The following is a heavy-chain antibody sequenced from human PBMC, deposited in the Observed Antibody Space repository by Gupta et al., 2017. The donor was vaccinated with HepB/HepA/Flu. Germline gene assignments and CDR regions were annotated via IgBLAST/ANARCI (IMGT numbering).Heavy chain of an antibody. J-gene: IGHJ4*02. CDR1: GFTFSSYA. Sequence: EVQLLESGGGLVQPGGSLRLSCAASGFTFSSYAMSWIRQAPGKGLEWVSAISGSGGSTYYADFVKGRFTISRDNSKNTLYLQMNSLRAEDTAVYYCAKAPVTKIYDILTGSGRVSYYFDYGGQGTLVTVSS. V-gene: IGHV3-23*01. CDR3: AKAPVTKIYDILTGSGRVSYYFDY. CDR2: ISGSGGST. D-gene: IGHD3-9*01.